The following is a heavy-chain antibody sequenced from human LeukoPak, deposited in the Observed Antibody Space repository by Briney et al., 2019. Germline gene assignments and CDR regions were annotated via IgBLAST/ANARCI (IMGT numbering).Heavy chain of an antibody. CDR3: ARHSSGWYYFDN. J-gene: IGHJ4*02. V-gene: IGHV3-48*03. CDR2: ISNGGGTI. Sequence: GGSLRLSCAASGFTFSGYEMNWVRQAPEKGLEWVSYISNGGGTIYYADSVKGRFTISRDNAKNSLYLQMNSLRVEDTAVYYCARHSSGWYYFDNWGQASLVTVSS. CDR1: GFTFSGYE. D-gene: IGHD6-19*01.